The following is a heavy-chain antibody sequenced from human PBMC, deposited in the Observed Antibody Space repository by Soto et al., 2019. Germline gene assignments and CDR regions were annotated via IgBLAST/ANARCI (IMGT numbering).Heavy chain of an antibody. J-gene: IGHJ5*02. Sequence: SVKVSCKASGYTFTSYAMHWVRQAPGQRLEWMGWINAGNGNTKYSQKFQGRVTITRDTSASTAYMELSSLRSEDTAVYYCARDLRHSSSWYWWFDPWGQGTLVTVSS. CDR3: ARDLRHSSSWYWWFDP. V-gene: IGHV1-3*01. D-gene: IGHD6-13*01. CDR2: INAGNGNT. CDR1: GYTFTSYA.